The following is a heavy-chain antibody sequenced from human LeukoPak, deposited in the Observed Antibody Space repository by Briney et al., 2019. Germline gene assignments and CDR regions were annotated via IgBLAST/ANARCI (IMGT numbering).Heavy chain of an antibody. V-gene: IGHV3-11*06. J-gene: IGHJ4*02. D-gene: IGHD2/OR15-2a*01. CDR2: ISSSSYT. CDR3: ARDSRNRRNLEFDY. Sequence: GGSLRLSCAASGFTFSDYYMSWIRQAPGKGLEWVSYISSSSYTNYADSVKGRFTISRDNAKNSLYLQMNSLRAEDTAVYYCARDSRNRRNLEFDYWGQGTLVTVSS. CDR1: GFTFSDYY.